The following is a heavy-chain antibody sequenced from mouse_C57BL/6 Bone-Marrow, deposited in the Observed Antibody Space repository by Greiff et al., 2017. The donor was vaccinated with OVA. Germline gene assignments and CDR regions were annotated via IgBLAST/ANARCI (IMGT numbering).Heavy chain of an antibody. CDR2: ISNGGGST. D-gene: IGHD2-2*01. J-gene: IGHJ2*01. CDR1: GFTFSDYY. CDR3: ARVYYGYYY. Sequence: EVKLMESGGGLVQPGGSLKLSCAASGFTFSDYYMYWVRQTPEKRLEWVAYISNGGGSTYYPDTVKGRFTISRDNAKNNLYLQMSHLKSEDTAMYYCARVYYGYYYWGQGTTLTVSS. V-gene: IGHV5-12*01.